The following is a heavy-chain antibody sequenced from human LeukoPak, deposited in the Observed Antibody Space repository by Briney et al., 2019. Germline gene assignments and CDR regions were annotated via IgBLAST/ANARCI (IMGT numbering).Heavy chain of an antibody. CDR1: GGSITSGRYY. CDR3: ARDPRGDITGTTFDR. D-gene: IGHD1-20*01. V-gene: IGHV4-31*03. Sequence: PSETLSLTCTLSGGSITSGRYYWTWIRQHPQRGLEWIGYVSYSGSTNYNSSLKSRLTISADMSKNQFYLRLTSVTAADTAVYYCARDPRGDITGTTFDRWGQGTLVTVSS. CDR2: VSYSGST. J-gene: IGHJ5*02.